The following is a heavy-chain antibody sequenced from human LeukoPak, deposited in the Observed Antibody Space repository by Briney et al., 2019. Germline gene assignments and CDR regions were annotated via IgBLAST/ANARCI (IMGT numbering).Heavy chain of an antibody. CDR2: FFLKGSI. V-gene: IGHV4-38-2*02. Sequence: SETLSLTCTVSGYSITSAYYWGWIRQPPGKGLEWIGSFFLKGSIYYNPSLKSRVTISVDTSKNQFSLTLSSVTAADTAVYYCARVARCTSCFDVDYWGQGTLVTVSS. CDR3: ARVARCTSCFDVDY. J-gene: IGHJ4*02. CDR1: GYSITSAYY. D-gene: IGHD2-2*01.